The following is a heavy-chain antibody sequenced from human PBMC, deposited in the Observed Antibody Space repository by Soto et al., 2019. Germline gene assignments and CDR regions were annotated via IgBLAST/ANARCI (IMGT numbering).Heavy chain of an antibody. CDR1: GYTFTGYY. CDR2: INPNSGGT. CDR3: ARVNFWSGYPLFDP. J-gene: IGHJ5*02. D-gene: IGHD3-3*01. V-gene: IGHV1-2*04. Sequence: ASVKVSCKASGYTFTGYYMHWVRQAPGQGLEWMGWINPNSGGTNYAQKFQGWVTMTRDTSISTAYMELSRLRSDDTAVYYCARVNFWSGYPLFDPWGQGTLVTVSS.